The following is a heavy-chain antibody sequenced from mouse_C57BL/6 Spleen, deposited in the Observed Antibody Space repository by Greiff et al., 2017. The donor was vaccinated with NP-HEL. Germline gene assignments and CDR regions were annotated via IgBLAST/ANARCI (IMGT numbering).Heavy chain of an antibody. CDR1: GYTFTSYW. CDR3: ARADYYGSIYFDY. V-gene: IGHV1-53*01. J-gene: IGHJ2*01. D-gene: IGHD1-1*01. Sequence: QVQLQQPGTELVKPGASVKLSCKASGYTFTSYWMHWVKQRPGQGLEWIGNINPNNGGTNYNEKFKSKATLTVDKSSSTAYMQLSSLTSEDSAVYYCARADYYGSIYFDYWGQGTTLTVSS. CDR2: INPNNGGT.